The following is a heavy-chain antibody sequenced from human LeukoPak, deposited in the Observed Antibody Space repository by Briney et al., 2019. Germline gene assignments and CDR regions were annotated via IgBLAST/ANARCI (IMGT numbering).Heavy chain of an antibody. CDR3: VRDSVSTGVVRAFDY. D-gene: IGHD1-26*01. CDR1: GGSISSGGYY. CDR2: IYYSGST. V-gene: IGHV4-31*03. Sequence: SETLSLTCTVSGGSISSGGYYWSWIRQHPGQGLEWIGYIYYSGSTYYNPSLKSRVTISVDTSENQFSLNLSSVTAADTAVYYCVRDSVSTGVVRAFDYWGQGTLVTVSS. J-gene: IGHJ4*02.